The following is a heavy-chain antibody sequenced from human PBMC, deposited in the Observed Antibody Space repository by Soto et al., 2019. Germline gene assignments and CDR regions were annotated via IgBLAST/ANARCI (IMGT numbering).Heavy chain of an antibody. CDR2: IDPSDSYT. D-gene: IGHD6-13*01. V-gene: IGHV5-10-1*01. CDR1: GYSFTSYW. Sequence: GESLKISCKGSGYSFTSYWISWVRQMPGKGLEWMGRIDPSDSYTNYSPSFQGHVTISADKSISTAYLQWSSLKASDTAMYYCAGAYSSSWYGGYYYYGMDVWGQGTTVTVSS. CDR3: AGAYSSSWYGGYYYYGMDV. J-gene: IGHJ6*02.